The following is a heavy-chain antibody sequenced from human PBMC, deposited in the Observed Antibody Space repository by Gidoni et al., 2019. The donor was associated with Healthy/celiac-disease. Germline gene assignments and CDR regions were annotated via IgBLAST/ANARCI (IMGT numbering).Heavy chain of an antibody. CDR2: IYYSGST. D-gene: IGHD2-2*01. J-gene: IGHJ5*02. V-gene: IGHV4-30-4*01. CDR1: GGSICSGDYY. Sequence: QVQLQESGPGLVKPSQTLSLTCTVSGGSICSGDYYWSWIRQPPGKGLEWIGYIYYSGSTHYDPSLKSRVTISVDTSKNQFSLKLSSVTAADTDVYYCARSMSAGVVPAAVTDWFDPWGQGTLVTVSS. CDR3: ARSMSAGVVPAAVTDWFDP.